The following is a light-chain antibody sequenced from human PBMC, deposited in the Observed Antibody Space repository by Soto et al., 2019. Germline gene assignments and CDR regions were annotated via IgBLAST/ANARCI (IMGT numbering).Light chain of an antibody. V-gene: IGLV1-40*01. J-gene: IGLJ1*01. Sequence: QSVLTQPPSVSGAPGQRVTISCTGSSSNIGAGYVVHWYQQLPGTAPKLLIYGNSNRPSGVPDRFSGSRSGTSASLAIPGLQTEDEAVYYCHSYDSRLSGYVFGTGTKLTVL. CDR1: SSNIGAGYV. CDR2: GNS. CDR3: HSYDSRLSGYV.